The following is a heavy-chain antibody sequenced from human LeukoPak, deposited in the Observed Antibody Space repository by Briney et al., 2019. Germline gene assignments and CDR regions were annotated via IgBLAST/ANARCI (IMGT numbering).Heavy chain of an antibody. Sequence: GASVKVSCKASGYTFTYHYIHWVRQAPGQGLEWMGWIGPYGGDTNYAQNSQGRVTITRDASNSIVYMEVSSLTSDDTAVYYCARDSSAALEFWGQGTPVTVSP. J-gene: IGHJ4*02. V-gene: IGHV1-2*02. D-gene: IGHD2-2*01. CDR2: IGPYGGDT. CDR3: ARDSSAALEF. CDR1: GYTFTYHY.